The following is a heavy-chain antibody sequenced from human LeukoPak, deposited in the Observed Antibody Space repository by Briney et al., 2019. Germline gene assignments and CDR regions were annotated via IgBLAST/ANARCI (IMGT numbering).Heavy chain of an antibody. J-gene: IGHJ5*02. CDR3: VREGGSGWYSGWFDP. Sequence: WGSLRLSCAASGFTFSNYWMSWVRQAPGKGLEWVANIKKDGSEKKYVDSVKGRFTISRDNAENSLHLQMNSLRAEDTAVYYCVREGGSGWYSGWFDPWGQGTLVTVSS. D-gene: IGHD6-19*01. CDR1: GFTFSNYW. CDR2: IKKDGSEK. V-gene: IGHV3-7*01.